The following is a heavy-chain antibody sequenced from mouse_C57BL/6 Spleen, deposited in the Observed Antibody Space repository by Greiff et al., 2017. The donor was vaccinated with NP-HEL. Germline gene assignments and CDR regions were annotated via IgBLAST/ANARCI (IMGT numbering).Heavy chain of an antibody. CDR2: IDPETGGT. Sequence: VQLQQSGAELVRPGASVTLSCKASGYTFTDYEMHWVKQTPVHGLEWIGAIDPETGGTAYNQKFKGKAILTADKSSSTAYMELRSLTSEDSAVYYCTSYDGYSLFAYWGQGTLVTVSA. V-gene: IGHV1-15*01. J-gene: IGHJ3*01. D-gene: IGHD2-3*01. CDR3: TSYDGYSLFAY. CDR1: GYTFTDYE.